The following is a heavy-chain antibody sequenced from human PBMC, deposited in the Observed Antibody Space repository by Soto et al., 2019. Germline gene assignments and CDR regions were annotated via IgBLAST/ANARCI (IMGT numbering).Heavy chain of an antibody. CDR2: IYWDDDK. D-gene: IGHD3-9*01. CDR3: ARPNYDILTGYYQGDNWFDP. CDR1: GFSLSTSGVG. Sequence: SGPTLVNPTQTLTLTCTFSGFSLSTSGVGVGWIRQPPGKALEWLALIYWDDDKRYSPSLKSRLTITKDTSKNQVVLTMTNMDPVDTATYYCARPNYDILTGYYQGDNWFDPWGQGTLVTVSS. V-gene: IGHV2-5*02. J-gene: IGHJ5*02.